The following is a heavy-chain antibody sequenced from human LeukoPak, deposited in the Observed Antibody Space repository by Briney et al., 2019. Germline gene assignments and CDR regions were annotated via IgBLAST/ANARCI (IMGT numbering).Heavy chain of an antibody. CDR2: IIPIFGTA. V-gene: IGHV1-69*01. J-gene: IGHJ4*02. CDR3: ARDLYYYDSSGYYYPEGLDY. CDR1: GGTFSSYA. D-gene: IGHD3-22*01. Sequence: VKVSCKASGGTFSSYAISWVRQAPGQGLEWMGGIIPIFGTANYAQKFQGRVTITADESTSTAYMELSSLRSEDTAVYYCARDLYYYDSSGYYYPEGLDYWGQGTLVTVSS.